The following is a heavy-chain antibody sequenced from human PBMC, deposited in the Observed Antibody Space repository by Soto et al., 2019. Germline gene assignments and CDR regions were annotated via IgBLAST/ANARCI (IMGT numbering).Heavy chain of an antibody. V-gene: IGHV1-18*01. CDR1: GYTFTSYG. Sequence: ASVKVSCKASGYTFTSYGISWVRQAPGQGIEWMGWISAYNGNTNYAQKLQGRVTMTTDTSTSTAYMELRSLRSDDTAVYYFSLYMMTTVTTTAFYICGQGTMVTVSS. J-gene: IGHJ3*02. D-gene: IGHD4-17*01. CDR2: ISAYNGNT. CDR3: SLYMMTTVTTTAFYI.